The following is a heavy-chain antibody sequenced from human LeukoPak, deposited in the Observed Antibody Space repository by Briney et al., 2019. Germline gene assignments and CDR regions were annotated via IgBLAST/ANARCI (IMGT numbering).Heavy chain of an antibody. J-gene: IGHJ4*02. D-gene: IGHD1-26*01. Sequence: SETLSLTCTVSGYSITSGYYWAWIRPPPGKGLEWTGSFYHSGSTYYSSSLRNRVTLSADSSKNQFSLKVNSVTAADKAIYCCARHLNNGVGATSRSFSDWGLGTLVTVSS. V-gene: IGHV4-38-2*02. CDR2: FYHSGST. CDR1: GYSITSGYY. CDR3: ARHLNNGVGATSRSFSD.